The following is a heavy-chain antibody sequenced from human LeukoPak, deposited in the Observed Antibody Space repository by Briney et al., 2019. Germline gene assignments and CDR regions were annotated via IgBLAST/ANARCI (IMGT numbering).Heavy chain of an antibody. J-gene: IGHJ5*02. CDR1: GGSISSYY. Sequence: SETLSLTCTVSGGSISSYYWSWIRQPPGKGLEWIGEINHSGSTNYNPSLKSRVTISVDTSKNQFSLKLSSVTAADTAVYYCAREHYDFWSGQGAPNNWFDPWGQGTLVTVSS. V-gene: IGHV4-34*01. CDR3: AREHYDFWSGQGAPNNWFDP. D-gene: IGHD3-3*01. CDR2: INHSGST.